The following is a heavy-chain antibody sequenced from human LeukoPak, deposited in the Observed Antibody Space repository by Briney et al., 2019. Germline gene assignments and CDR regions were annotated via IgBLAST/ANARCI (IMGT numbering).Heavy chain of an antibody. D-gene: IGHD3-9*01. CDR2: ISGSGGST. CDR1: GFTFSSYA. Sequence: GGSLRPSCAASGFTFSSYAMSWVRQAPGKGLEWVSAISGSGGSTYYADSVKGRFTISRDNSKNTLYLQMNSLRAEDTAVYYCATDILTGYYCFDYWGQGTLVTVSS. V-gene: IGHV3-23*01. CDR3: ATDILTGYYCFDY. J-gene: IGHJ4*02.